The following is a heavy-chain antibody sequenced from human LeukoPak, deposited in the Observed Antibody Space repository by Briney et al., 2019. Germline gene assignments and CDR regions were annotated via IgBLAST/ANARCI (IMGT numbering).Heavy chain of an antibody. V-gene: IGHV3-7*01. CDR2: LKQGGSDK. J-gene: IGHJ5*02. Sequence: GGSLRLSCTASGFTFSDYWMTWVRQAPGKGLEWVATLKQGGSDKFYVDSVGGRFTISGDNAKNSLFLEMNSLRVEDTAVYYCARDPFDLWGQGTLVTVSS. CDR1: GFTFSDYW. CDR3: ARDPFDL.